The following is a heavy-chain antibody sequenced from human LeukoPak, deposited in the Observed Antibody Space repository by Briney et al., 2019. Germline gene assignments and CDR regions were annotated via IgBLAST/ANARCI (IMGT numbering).Heavy chain of an antibody. CDR1: GFPFSSYG. D-gene: IGHD6-19*01. J-gene: IGHJ4*02. CDR2: IWHDGLKT. V-gene: IGHV3-33*07. CDR3: AGTHREYGSGCPDY. Sequence: PGGSLRLSCTASGFPFSSYGMYWVRQAPGKGLEWLAFIWHDGLKTHYADSVKGRFTIARHNSQNTLYVHLSSLRPEDTAVYFCAGTHREYGSGCPDYWGQGTLVTVSS.